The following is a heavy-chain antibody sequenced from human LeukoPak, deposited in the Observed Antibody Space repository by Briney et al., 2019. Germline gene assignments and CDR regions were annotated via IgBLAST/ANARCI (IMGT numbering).Heavy chain of an antibody. Sequence: GESLKISCKGSGYSFSNYWIGWVRQMPGKGLEWMGIIYPGDSDTRHSPSFQGQVTISADKSISTAYLQWSSLKASDTAMYYCARRVSCSSATCLYFDYWGQGTLVTVSS. CDR1: GYSFSNYW. D-gene: IGHD2-2*01. V-gene: IGHV5-51*01. J-gene: IGHJ4*02. CDR2: IYPGDSDT. CDR3: ARRVSCSSATCLYFDY.